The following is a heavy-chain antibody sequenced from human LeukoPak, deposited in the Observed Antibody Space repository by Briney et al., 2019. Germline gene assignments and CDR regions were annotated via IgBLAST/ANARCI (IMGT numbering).Heavy chain of an antibody. V-gene: IGHV3-23*01. J-gene: IGHJ4*02. CDR2: ISSSGSST. D-gene: IGHD6-19*01. CDR1: GITFSTYA. Sequence: GGSLRLSCVASGITFSTYAMSWVRQAPGKGLEWVSVISSSGSSTYYADSVKGRFTISRDNLKNTLYLQMNSLRAEDTAVYYCAKGKYSSGGVPDYWGQGTLVTVSS. CDR3: AKGKYSSGGVPDY.